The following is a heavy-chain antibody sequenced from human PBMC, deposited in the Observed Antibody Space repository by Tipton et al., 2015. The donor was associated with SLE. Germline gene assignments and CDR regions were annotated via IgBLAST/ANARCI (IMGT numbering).Heavy chain of an antibody. CDR3: ARVRDFFETSAAYSGWSDP. V-gene: IGHV4-4*02. CDR1: GGSISSSNW. J-gene: IGHJ5*02. D-gene: IGHD2-15*01. Sequence: TLSLTCAVSGGSISSSNWWRWVRQPPGKGLEWIGEIYHSGSTNYNPSLKSRVTISVDTSKSQFYLRLSSVTAADTAVYYCARVRDFFETSAAYSGWSDPWGQGTLVTVSS. CDR2: IYHSGST.